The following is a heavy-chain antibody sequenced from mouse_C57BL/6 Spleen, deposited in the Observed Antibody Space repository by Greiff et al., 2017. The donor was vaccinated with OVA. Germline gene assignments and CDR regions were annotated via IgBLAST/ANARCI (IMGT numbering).Heavy chain of an antibody. CDR3: ANYDYGAMDY. CDR2: INPNNGGT. D-gene: IGHD2-4*01. J-gene: IGHJ4*01. Sequence: EVQLQQSGPELVKPGASVKISCKASGYTFTDYYMNWVKQSHGKSLEWIGDINPNNGGTSYNQKFKGKATLTVDKSSSTAYMELRSLTSEDSAVYYCANYDYGAMDYWGQGTSVTVSS. CDR1: GYTFTDYY. V-gene: IGHV1-26*01.